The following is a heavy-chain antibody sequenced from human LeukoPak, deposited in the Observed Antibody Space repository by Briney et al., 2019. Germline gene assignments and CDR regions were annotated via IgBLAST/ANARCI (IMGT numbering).Heavy chain of an antibody. J-gene: IGHJ4*02. CDR1: GFTFSSYW. D-gene: IGHD6-19*01. CDR3: ARAYQWRDFDY. CDR2: VNQDGGKK. Sequence: GGSLRLSCAASGFTFSSYWMSWVRQAPGKGLEWVANVNQDGGKKYYVDSVKGRFTISRDNTENSLYLQMNSLRAEDTAVYYCARAYQWRDFDYWGQGTLVTVSS. V-gene: IGHV3-7*01.